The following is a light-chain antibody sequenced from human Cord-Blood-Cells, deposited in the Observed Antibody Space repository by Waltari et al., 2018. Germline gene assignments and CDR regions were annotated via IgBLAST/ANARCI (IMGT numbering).Light chain of an antibody. Sequence: EIVLTQSPATLSLSPGDSATLPCRASQSVSSYLAWYQQKPGQAPKLLIYDASNRATGIPARFSGSGSGTDFTLTISSLEPEDFAVYYCQQRSNWGLTFGGGTKVEIK. CDR1: QSVSSY. J-gene: IGKJ4*01. CDR3: QQRSNWGLT. CDR2: DAS. V-gene: IGKV3-11*01.